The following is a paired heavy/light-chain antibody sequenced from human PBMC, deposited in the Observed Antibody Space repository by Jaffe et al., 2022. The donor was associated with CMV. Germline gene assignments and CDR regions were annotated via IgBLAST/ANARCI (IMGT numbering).Heavy chain of an antibody. V-gene: IGHV3-23*01. J-gene: IGHJ6*02. CDR1: GFTFSSYA. CDR3: AKGRYSSSWYHYYYGMDV. CDR2: ISGSGGST. Sequence: EVQLLESGGGLVQPGGSLRLSCAASGFTFSSYAMSWVRQAPGKGLEWVSAISGSGGSTYYADSVKGRFTISRDNSKNTLYLQMNSLRAEDTAVYYCAKGRYSSSWYHYYYGMDVWGQGTTVTVSS. D-gene: IGHD6-13*01.
Light chain of an antibody. CDR2: DTS. J-gene: IGLJ7*01. Sequence: QAVVTQEPSLTVSPGGTVTLTCGSSTGAVTSGHYPYWFQQKPGQAPRTLIYDTSNKHSWTPARFSGSLLGGKAALTLSGAQPEDEAEYYCLLSYSGALAVFGGGTQLTVL. V-gene: IGLV7-46*01. CDR1: TGAVTSGHY. CDR3: LLSYSGALAV.